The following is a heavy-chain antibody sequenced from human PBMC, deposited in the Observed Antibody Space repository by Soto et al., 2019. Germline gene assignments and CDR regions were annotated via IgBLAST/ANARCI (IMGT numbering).Heavy chain of an antibody. V-gene: IGHV1-18*01. Sequence: QVQLLQSGAEVKKPGASVKVSCKASGYTFTSYAISRLRQAPGQGLEWMGWIRAYNGNTNYAQKLQGRVTMTSDTATTTAYMELRSMRAGDTAVYYCSRSGAPAGYWGQGTRVTVSS. J-gene: IGHJ4*02. CDR3: SRSGAPAGY. CDR2: IRAYNGNT. D-gene: IGHD3-10*01. CDR1: GYTFTSYA.